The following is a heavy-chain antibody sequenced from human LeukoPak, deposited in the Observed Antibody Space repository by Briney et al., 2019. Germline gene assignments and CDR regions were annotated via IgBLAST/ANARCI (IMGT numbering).Heavy chain of an antibody. CDR1: GYTLTELS. V-gene: IGHV1-24*01. Sequence: ASVKVSCKVSGYTLTELSMHWVRQAPGKGLEWRGGFDPEDGETIYAQKFQGRVTMTEDTSTDTAYMELSSLRSEDTAVYYCATDKCTGCRGRYFRWGQGTLVTVSS. CDR3: ATDKCTGCRGRYFR. D-gene: IGHD3-9*01. CDR2: FDPEDGET. J-gene: IGHJ4*02.